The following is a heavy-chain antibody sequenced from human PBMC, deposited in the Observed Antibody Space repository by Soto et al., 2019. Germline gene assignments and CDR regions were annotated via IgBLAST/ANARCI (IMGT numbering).Heavy chain of an antibody. CDR1: GGSISSGDYY. D-gene: IGHD6-13*01. Sequence: TSETLSLTCTVSGGSISSGDYYWSWIRQPPGKGLEWIGYIYYSGSTYHNPSLKSRFTISVDTSKNQFFLKLSSVTAADTAVYYCARALGIAAAGIGSLDYWGQGTLVTVSS. CDR2: IYYSGST. CDR3: ARALGIAAAGIGSLDY. J-gene: IGHJ4*02. V-gene: IGHV4-30-4*01.